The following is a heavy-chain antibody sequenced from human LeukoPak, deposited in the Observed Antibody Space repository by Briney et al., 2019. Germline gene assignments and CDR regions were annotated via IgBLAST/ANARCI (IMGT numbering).Heavy chain of an antibody. CDR1: GGTFSSYA. CDR3: ASLGDPTGTVDY. J-gene: IGHJ4*02. Sequence: SVKVSRKASGGTFSSYAISWVRQAPGQGLEWMGGIIPIFGTANYAQKFQGRVTITADESTSTAYMELSSLRSEDTAVYYCASLGDPTGTVDYWGQGTLVTVSS. CDR2: IIPIFGTA. D-gene: IGHD1-1*01. V-gene: IGHV1-69*13.